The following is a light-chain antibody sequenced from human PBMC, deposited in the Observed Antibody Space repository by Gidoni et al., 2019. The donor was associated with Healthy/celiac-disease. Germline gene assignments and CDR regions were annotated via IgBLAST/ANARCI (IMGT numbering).Light chain of an antibody. V-gene: IGKV1-5*03. CDR2: KAS. CDR3: QQYNSYPWT. J-gene: IGKJ1*01. Sequence: DIQMTQSPSTLSASVGDRVTITCRASQSLSSWLAWYQQKPGNAPKLLIYKASSLESGVPSRFRGRGSGTEFTLTISSLQPDDFATYYCQQYNSYPWTFGQGTKVEIK. CDR1: QSLSSW.